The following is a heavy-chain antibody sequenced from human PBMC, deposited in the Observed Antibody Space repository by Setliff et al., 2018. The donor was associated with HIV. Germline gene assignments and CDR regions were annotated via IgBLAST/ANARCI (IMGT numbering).Heavy chain of an antibody. D-gene: IGHD3-16*01. CDR3: ARDPKVEWDLLGAFDI. J-gene: IGHJ3*02. CDR1: GGSISSYY. Sequence: LSLTCTVSGGSISSYYWSWIRQPAGKGLEWIGRMYTSGVAKYNPSLESRVTMSVDTSKNQMSLELTSVTAADTAVYYCARDPKVEWDLLGAFDIWGQGIMVTVSS. V-gene: IGHV4-4*07. CDR2: MYTSGVA.